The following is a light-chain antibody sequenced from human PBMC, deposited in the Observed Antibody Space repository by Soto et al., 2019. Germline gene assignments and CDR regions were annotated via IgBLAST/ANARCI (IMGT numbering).Light chain of an antibody. CDR1: RSVLSSSNNKNY. CDR3: QQYYSSPFT. V-gene: IGKV4-1*01. Sequence: DIVMTESPDSLAVSLGERATINCKSSRSVLSSSNNKNYLAWYQQKPGQPPRLLIYWASTRESGVPDRLSGSGSGTDFPLTISSLQAEDVAVYYCQQYYSSPFTFGPGTKVDIK. CDR2: WAS. J-gene: IGKJ3*01.